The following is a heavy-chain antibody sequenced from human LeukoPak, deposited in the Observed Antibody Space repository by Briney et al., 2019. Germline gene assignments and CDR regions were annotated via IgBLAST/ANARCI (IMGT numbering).Heavy chain of an antibody. CDR3: TTADSSGRFLIDY. CDR1: GFTFRNAW. Sequence: PGGSLRLSCAASGFTFRNAWMNWVRQAPGKGLEWVGRIKSKTDGGTADYAAPVKGRFTISRDDSKNTLYLQMNSLKTEDTAVYYCTTADSSGRFLIDYWGQGTLVTVSS. D-gene: IGHD3-22*01. CDR2: IKSKTDGGTA. V-gene: IGHV3-15*07. J-gene: IGHJ4*02.